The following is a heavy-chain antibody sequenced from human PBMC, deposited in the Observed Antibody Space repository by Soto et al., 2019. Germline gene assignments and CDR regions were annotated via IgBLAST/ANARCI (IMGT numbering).Heavy chain of an antibody. Sequence: SVKVSCKASGGTFSSYAISWVRQAPGQGLEWMGGIIPIFGTANYAQKFQGRVTITADKSTSTAYMELSSLRSEDTAVYYCARGPTYYYDSSGYYCDYWGQGTLVTVS. CDR2: IIPIFGTA. V-gene: IGHV1-69*06. D-gene: IGHD3-22*01. J-gene: IGHJ4*02. CDR3: ARGPTYYYDSSGYYCDY. CDR1: GGTFSSYA.